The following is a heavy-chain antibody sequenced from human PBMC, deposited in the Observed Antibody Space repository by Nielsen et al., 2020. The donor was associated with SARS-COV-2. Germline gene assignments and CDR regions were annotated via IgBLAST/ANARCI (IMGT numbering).Heavy chain of an antibody. J-gene: IGHJ4*02. CDR1: GYNFNTYG. Sequence: ASVKVSCKASGYNFNTYGLSWVRQAPGQGLEWMGWISAYNGNRNYVQKFQGRVTMTTDTSTNTAYMELRSLKSDDTAVYYCARGTGEDYWGQGTLVTVSS. V-gene: IGHV1-18*01. D-gene: IGHD1-26*01. CDR2: ISAYNGNR. CDR3: ARGTGEDY.